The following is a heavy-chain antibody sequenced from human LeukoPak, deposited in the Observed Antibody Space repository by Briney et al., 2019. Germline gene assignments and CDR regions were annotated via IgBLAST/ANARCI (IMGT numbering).Heavy chain of an antibody. CDR1: GFTFSSYA. J-gene: IGHJ4*02. CDR3: AKDLSGSSSWLSFDY. D-gene: IGHD6-13*01. CDR2: ISGSGGST. Sequence: GGSLRLSCAASGFTFSSYAMSWVRQAPGKGLEWVSAISGSGGSTYYADSVKGRFTISRDNSKNTLYLQMNSLRAEDTAVYYCAKDLSGSSSWLSFDYWGQGTLVTVSS. V-gene: IGHV3-23*01.